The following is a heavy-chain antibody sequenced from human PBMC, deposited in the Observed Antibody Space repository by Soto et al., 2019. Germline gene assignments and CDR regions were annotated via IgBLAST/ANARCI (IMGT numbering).Heavy chain of an antibody. CDR1: GFTFNYYG. Sequence: QVQLVESGGGIVQPGRSLRLSCAASGFTFNYYGMHWVRQAPGKGLEWLAFISYDGSSKYYADSVKGRFTISRDNSKNTPYLQMDSLRAGDTAVYYCAKAGATVTTHFWGQGTLVTVSS. CDR2: ISYDGSSK. CDR3: AKAGATVTTHF. J-gene: IGHJ4*02. D-gene: IGHD4-17*01. V-gene: IGHV3-30*18.